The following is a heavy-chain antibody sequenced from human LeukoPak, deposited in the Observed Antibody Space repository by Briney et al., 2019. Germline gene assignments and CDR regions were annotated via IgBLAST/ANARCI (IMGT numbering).Heavy chain of an antibody. CDR3: ARSSESGSCY. Sequence: TGGSLRLSCAASGFTFSSYCMNWVRQAPGKGLEWVSSISSSSSYIYYADSVKGRFTISRDNAKNSLYLQMNSLRAEDTAVYYCARSSESGSCYWGQGTLVTVSS. V-gene: IGHV3-21*01. J-gene: IGHJ4*02. CDR1: GFTFSSYC. CDR2: ISSSSSYI. D-gene: IGHD1-26*01.